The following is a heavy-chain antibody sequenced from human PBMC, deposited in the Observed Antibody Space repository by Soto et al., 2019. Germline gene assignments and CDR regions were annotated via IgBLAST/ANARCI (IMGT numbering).Heavy chain of an antibody. D-gene: IGHD3-22*01. CDR2: IYPGDSDT. Sequence: GESLKISCKGSGYSFTSYWIGWVRQMPGKGLEWMGIIYPGDSDTRYSPSFQGQVNISADKSISTAYLQWSSLKASDTAMYYCAREQYYYDSRGYYYGMDVWGQGTTVTVSS. CDR1: GYSFTSYW. CDR3: AREQYYYDSRGYYYGMDV. V-gene: IGHV5-51*01. J-gene: IGHJ6*02.